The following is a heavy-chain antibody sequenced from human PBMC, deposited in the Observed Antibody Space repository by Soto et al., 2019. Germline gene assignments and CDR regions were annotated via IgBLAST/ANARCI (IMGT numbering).Heavy chain of an antibody. J-gene: IGHJ4*02. D-gene: IGHD1-26*01. CDR1: GGSISSYY. CDR2: IYYSGST. CDR3: ARVKVGATVFDY. V-gene: IGHV4-59*01. Sequence: SETLSLTCTVSGGSISSYYWSWIRQPPGKGLEWIGYIYYSGSTNYNPSLKSRVTISVDTSKNQFSLKLSSVTAADTAVYYCARVKVGATVFDYWGQGTLVTVSS.